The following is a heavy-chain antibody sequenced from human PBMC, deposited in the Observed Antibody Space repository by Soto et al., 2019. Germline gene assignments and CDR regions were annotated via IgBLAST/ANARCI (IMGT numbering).Heavy chain of an antibody. CDR2: IYYSGST. V-gene: IGHV4-59*01. CDR1: GGSISSYY. D-gene: IGHD4-17*01. CDR3: ARLTVSYYYGMDV. J-gene: IGHJ6*02. Sequence: SETLSLTCTVSGGSISSYYWSLIRQPPGKGLEWIGYIYYSGSTNYNPSLKSRVTISVDTSKNQFSLKLSSVTAADTAVYYCARLTVSYYYGMDVWGQGTTVTVSS.